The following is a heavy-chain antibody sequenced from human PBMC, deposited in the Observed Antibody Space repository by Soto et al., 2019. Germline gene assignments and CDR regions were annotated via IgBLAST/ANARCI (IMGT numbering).Heavy chain of an antibody. CDR3: ARESPHCSSTSCLGGWLAP. V-gene: IGHV1-69*01. J-gene: IGHJ5*02. CDR2: IIPIFGTA. CDR1: GGTFSSYA. D-gene: IGHD2-2*01. Sequence: QVQLVQSGAEVKKPGSSVKVSCKASGGTFSSYAISWVRQAPGQGLEWMGGIIPIFGTANYAQKFQGRVTITADESTSTAYMELSSLRSEDTAVYYCARESPHCSSTSCLGGWLAPWGQGTLVTVSS.